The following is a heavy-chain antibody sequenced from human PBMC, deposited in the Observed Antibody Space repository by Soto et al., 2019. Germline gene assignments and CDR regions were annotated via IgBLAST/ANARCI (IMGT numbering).Heavy chain of an antibody. J-gene: IGHJ4*02. Sequence: QVQLQESGPGLVKPSETLSLTCTVSGASISSYYWSWIRQPPGKGLEWIGYIYYSGSTNYNPSPKSTVTTSVDTSNDQCPLKVNSLPATQTAVYYCVGLSPASGRWAPGYWGQGTLVTVSS. V-gene: IGHV4-59*01. CDR1: GASISSYY. CDR2: IYYSGST. D-gene: IGHD6-13*01. CDR3: VGLSPASGRWAPGY.